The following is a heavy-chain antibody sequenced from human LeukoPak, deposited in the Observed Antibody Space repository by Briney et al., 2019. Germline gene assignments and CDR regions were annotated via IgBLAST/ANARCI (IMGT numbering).Heavy chain of an antibody. J-gene: IGHJ3*02. CDR2: IIPIFGTA. Sequence: SVKVSCKASGGTFSSYAISWVRQAPGQGLEWMGRIIPIFGTANYAQKFQGRVTITTDESTSTAYMELSSLRSEDTAVYFCARVVSSTNTDAFDIWGQGTMVTVSS. V-gene: IGHV1-69*05. CDR1: GGTFSSYA. CDR3: ARVVSSTNTDAFDI. D-gene: IGHD2-2*01.